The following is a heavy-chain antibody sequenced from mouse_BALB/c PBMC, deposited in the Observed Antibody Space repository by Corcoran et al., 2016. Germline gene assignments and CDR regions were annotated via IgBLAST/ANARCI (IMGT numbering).Heavy chain of an antibody. J-gene: IGHJ4*01. CDR1: GFSLSTSGMG. V-gene: IGHV8-12*01. CDR2: IYWDDDK. CDR3: ARRSYYNAMDY. D-gene: IGHD2-12*01. Sequence: QVTLKESGPGILQPSQTLSLTCSFSGFSLSTSGMGVSWIRQPSGKGLEWLAHIYWDDDKRYNPSLKSRLTISKDTSSNQVFLKITSVDTADTATYYCARRSYYNAMDYWGQGTSVTVSS.